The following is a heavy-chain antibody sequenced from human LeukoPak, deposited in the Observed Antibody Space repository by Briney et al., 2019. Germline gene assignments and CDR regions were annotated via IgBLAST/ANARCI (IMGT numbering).Heavy chain of an antibody. V-gene: IGHV4-30-4*01. CDR3: ASLSVDTAMVPRGGMDV. Sequence: PPQTLSLTCTVSGGSISSGDYYWSWIRQPPGKGLEWIGYIYYSGSTYYNPSLKSRVTISVDTSKNQFSLKLSSVTAADTAVYYCASLSVDTAMVPRGGMDVWGQGTTVTVSS. D-gene: IGHD5-18*01. CDR1: GGSISSGDYY. CDR2: IYYSGST. J-gene: IGHJ6*02.